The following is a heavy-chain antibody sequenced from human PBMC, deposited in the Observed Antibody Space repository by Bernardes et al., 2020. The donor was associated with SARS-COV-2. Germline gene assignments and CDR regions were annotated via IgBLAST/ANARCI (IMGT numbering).Heavy chain of an antibody. V-gene: IGHV3-7*03. CDR3: ARVALSIEWWHAGWFDP. CDR2: IKQDGSEK. D-gene: IGHD2-15*01. CDR1: GFTFSSYW. Sequence: GGSLRLSCAASGFTFSSYWMSWVRQAPGKGLEWVANIKQDGSEKYYVDSVKGRFTISRDNAKNSLYLQMNSLRAEDTAVYYCARVALSIEWWHAGWFDPWGQGTLVTVSS. J-gene: IGHJ5*02.